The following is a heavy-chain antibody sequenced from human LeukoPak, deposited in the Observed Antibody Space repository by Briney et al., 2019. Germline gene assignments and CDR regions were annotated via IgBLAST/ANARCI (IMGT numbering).Heavy chain of an antibody. D-gene: IGHD3-10*01. CDR2: IQTGGSI. CDR1: GFTDSTNY. J-gene: IGHJ5*02. V-gene: IGHV3-66*01. CDR3: ARVDGYYGSGSWFAP. Sequence: GGSLRLSCVASGFTDSTNYMSWVRQTPGKGLEWVSVIQTGGSIFHAESVKGRFTISRDTSKNTVYLQMNSLRGEDTAVYYCARVDGYYGSGSWFAPWGQGTQVTVSS.